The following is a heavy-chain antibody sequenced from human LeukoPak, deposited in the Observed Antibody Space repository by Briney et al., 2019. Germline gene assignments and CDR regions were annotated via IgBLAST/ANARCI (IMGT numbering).Heavy chain of an antibody. D-gene: IGHD3-16*01. CDR2: ISYDGSNK. Sequence: GGSLRLSCAASGFTFSSYGMHWVRQAPGKGLEWVAVISYDGSNKYYADSVKGRFTISRDNSKNTLYLQMNSLRAEDTAVYYCAREGGWITFGGAGSFDIWGQGTMVIVSS. J-gene: IGHJ3*02. CDR3: AREGGWITFGGAGSFDI. V-gene: IGHV3-30*03. CDR1: GFTFSSYG.